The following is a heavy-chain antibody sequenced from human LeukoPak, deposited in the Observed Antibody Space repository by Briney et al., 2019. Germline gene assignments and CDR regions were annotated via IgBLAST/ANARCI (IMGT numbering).Heavy chain of an antibody. V-gene: IGHV1-2*02. Sequence: ASVKVSCKASGYTFTGYYMHWVRQAPGQGLEWMEWINPNSGDTNYAQKFQGRVTMTRDTSISTAYMELSRLRSDDTAVYYCARRLGYYDAFDIWGQGTMVTVSS. CDR3: ARRLGYYDAFDI. CDR1: GYTFTGYY. D-gene: IGHD3-22*01. J-gene: IGHJ3*02. CDR2: INPNSGDT.